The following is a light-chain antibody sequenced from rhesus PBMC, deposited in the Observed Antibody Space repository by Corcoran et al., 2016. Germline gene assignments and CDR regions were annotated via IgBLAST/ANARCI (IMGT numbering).Light chain of an antibody. J-gene: IGKJ4*01. CDR3: QQGYSAPLT. Sequence: DIQMSQSPSSLSASLGDKVTITCRPSQDISNALVWYQQKPGKAPKLLSYAASTLESGVPSRFSGRRSGTDFTLTISSLQPEDCATYYCQQGYSAPLTFGGGTKVDLK. CDR1: QDISNA. CDR2: AAS. V-gene: IGKV1-33*02.